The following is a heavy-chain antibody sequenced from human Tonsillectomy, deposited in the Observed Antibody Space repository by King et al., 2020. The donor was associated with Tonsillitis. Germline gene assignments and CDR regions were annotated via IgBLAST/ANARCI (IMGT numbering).Heavy chain of an antibody. CDR2: ISNSGGNN. CDR1: GFTFSSYA. Sequence: VQLVESGGGLVQPGGSLRLSCAASGFTFSSYAMSWGRQAPGKGVEWGPWISNSGGNNYYADSVKGRFTISKDNSKKKLYPQMNSLRAGDTAAYYCAKDGHSSGWYYFDYWGQGTLVTVSS. D-gene: IGHD6-19*01. V-gene: IGHV3-23*04. CDR3: AKDGHSSGWYYFDY. J-gene: IGHJ4*02.